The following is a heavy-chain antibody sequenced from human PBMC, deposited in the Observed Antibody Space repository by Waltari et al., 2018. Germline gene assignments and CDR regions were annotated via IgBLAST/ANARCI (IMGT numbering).Heavy chain of an antibody. J-gene: IGHJ4*02. CDR3: ARAVDVADY. CDR1: GFTFSRDW. V-gene: IGHV3-7*01. CDR2: IKHDGTTK. D-gene: IGHD5-12*01. Sequence: EIQVVESGGGLVQPGGSLRLSCTASGFTFSRDWMGWVRQAPGKGLEWVANIKHDGTTKFYLDSVKGRFTISRDNAQNTVYLQMNSLRVEDTALYYCARAVDVADYWGQGTLVTVSS.